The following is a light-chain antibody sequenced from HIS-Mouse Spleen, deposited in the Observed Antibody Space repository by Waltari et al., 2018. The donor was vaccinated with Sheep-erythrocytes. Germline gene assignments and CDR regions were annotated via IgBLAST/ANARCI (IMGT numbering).Light chain of an antibody. CDR2: DVI. CDR3: CACASSYTWV. J-gene: IGLJ3*02. V-gene: IGLV2-11*01. CDR1: SSDVGGYNL. Sequence: QSALTQPRSVSGSPGQSVTISCTGTSSDVGGYNLVSWYQQHPGKAPKLMIYDVIKRAAWIPVRCSGSRYGDSASLTSSGLQAEDDADCYCCACASSYTWVFGGGTKLTVL.